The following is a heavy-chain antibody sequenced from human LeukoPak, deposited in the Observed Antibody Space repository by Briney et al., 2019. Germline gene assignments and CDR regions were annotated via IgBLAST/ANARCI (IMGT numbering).Heavy chain of an antibody. CDR3: ATYRQVLLPFES. CDR1: GFTFSTFA. CDR2: IFPSGGEI. V-gene: IGHV3-23*01. J-gene: IGHJ4*02. D-gene: IGHD2-8*02. Sequence: GGSLRLSCAASGFTFSTFAMIWVRQPPGKGLEWVSSIFPSGGEIHYADSVGGRFTISRDNSKSTLSLQMNSLRAEDTAIYYCATYRQVLLPFESWGQGTLVTVSS.